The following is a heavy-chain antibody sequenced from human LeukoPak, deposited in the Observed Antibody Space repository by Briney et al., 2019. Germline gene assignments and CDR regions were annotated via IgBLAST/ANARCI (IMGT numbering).Heavy chain of an antibody. J-gene: IGHJ6*02. CDR2: ISSNSSTI. CDR1: GFTFSSNT. V-gene: IGHV3-48*04. Sequence: GGSLRLSCVASGFTFSSNTMNWVRQAPGKGLEWVSYISSNSSTIYYADSVKGRFTISRDNAKNSLYLQMNSLRAEDTAVFYCARDRNYGLDVWGQGTTVTVSS. CDR3: ARDRNYGLDV.